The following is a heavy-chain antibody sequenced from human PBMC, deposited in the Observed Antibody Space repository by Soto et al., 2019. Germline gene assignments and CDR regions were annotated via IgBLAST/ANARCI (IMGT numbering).Heavy chain of an antibody. CDR2: ISGVGGST. D-gene: IGHD6-13*01. CDR1: GFTFSDYA. V-gene: IGHV3-23*01. CDR3: AKQRVGSSWYRDFDL. J-gene: IGHJ4*02. Sequence: EGQLLESGGGLVQPGGSLRLSCAASGFTFSDYAMRWVRQGPGKELEWASGISGVGGSTYYPDSVKGRFTISRDNSKKTVYLQMNNLTAGDTAVYFCAKQRVGSSWYRDFDLWGQGTLVTVSS.